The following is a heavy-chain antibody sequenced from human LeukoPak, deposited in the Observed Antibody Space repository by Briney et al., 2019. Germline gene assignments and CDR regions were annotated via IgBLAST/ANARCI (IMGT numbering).Heavy chain of an antibody. CDR2: IRYDGSNK. D-gene: IGHD2-2*01. CDR3: AKEGCSSTGCYGQFDY. V-gene: IGHV3-30*02. Sequence: GGSLRLSCAASGFTFSSYVMHWVRQAPGKGLEWVAFIRYDGSNKYYADSVKGRFTTSRDNSKNTLYLQMNSLRAEDTAVYYCAKEGCSSTGCYGQFDYWGQGTLVTVSS. CDR1: GFTFSSYV. J-gene: IGHJ4*02.